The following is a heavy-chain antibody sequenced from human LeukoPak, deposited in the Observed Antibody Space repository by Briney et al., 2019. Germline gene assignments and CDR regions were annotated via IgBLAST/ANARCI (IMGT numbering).Heavy chain of an antibody. D-gene: IGHD3-10*01. J-gene: IGHJ4*02. V-gene: IGHV3-23*01. CDR3: AKAGRLWFGELVFYFDY. Sequence: ESLRLSCAASGFTFSSYAMSWVRQAPGKGLEWVSAFSGSGGDTYYADSVKGRFTISRDNSKNTLYLQMNSLRAEDTAVYYCAKAGRLWFGELVFYFDYWGQGTLVTVSS. CDR1: GFTFSSYA. CDR2: FSGSGGDT.